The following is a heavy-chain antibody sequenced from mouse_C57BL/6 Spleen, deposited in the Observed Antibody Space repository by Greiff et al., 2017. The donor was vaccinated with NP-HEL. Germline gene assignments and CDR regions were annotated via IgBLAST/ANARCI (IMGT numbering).Heavy chain of an antibody. D-gene: IGHD2-1*01. J-gene: IGHJ4*01. V-gene: IGHV1-52*01. Sequence: VQLQQPGAELVRPGSSVKLSCKASGYTFTSYWMHWVKQRPIQGLEWIGNIDPSDSETHYNQKFKDKATLTVDKSSSTAYMQLSSLTSEDSAVYYCARRGNGNYGYYAMDYWGQGTSVTVSS. CDR3: ARRGNGNYGYYAMDY. CDR1: GYTFTSYW. CDR2: IDPSDSET.